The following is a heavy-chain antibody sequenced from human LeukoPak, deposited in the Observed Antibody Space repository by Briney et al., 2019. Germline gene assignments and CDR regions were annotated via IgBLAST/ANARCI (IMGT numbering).Heavy chain of an antibody. CDR3: AKDLEGATTREYYYYYMDV. D-gene: IGHD1-26*01. V-gene: IGHV3-23*01. CDR1: GFTFSSYG. CDR2: ISGSGGST. Sequence: QSGGSLRLSCAASGFTFSSYGMSWLRQAPGKGLEWVSAISGSGGSTYYADTVKGRFTISRDNFKNTLYLQMNSLRAEDTAVYYCAKDLEGATTREYYYYYMDVWGKGTTVTISS. J-gene: IGHJ6*03.